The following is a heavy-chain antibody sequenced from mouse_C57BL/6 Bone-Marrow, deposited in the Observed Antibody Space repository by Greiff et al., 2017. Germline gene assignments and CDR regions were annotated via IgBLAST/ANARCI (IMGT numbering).Heavy chain of an antibody. V-gene: IGHV5-6*01. D-gene: IGHD2-4*01. CDR2: ISSGGSYT. CDR3: ARHEKYYDYDPFAY. J-gene: IGHJ3*01. Sequence: EVKLMESGGDLVKPGGSLKLSCAASGFTFSSYGMSWVRQTPDKRLEWVATISSGGSYTYYPDSVKGRFTISRDNAKNTLYLQMSSLKSEDTAMYYCARHEKYYDYDPFAYWGQGTLVTVSA. CDR1: GFTFSSYG.